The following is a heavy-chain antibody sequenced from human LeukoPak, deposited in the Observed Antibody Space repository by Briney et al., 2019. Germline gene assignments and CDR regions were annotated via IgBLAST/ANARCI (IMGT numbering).Heavy chain of an antibody. CDR1: GFTFSSYA. CDR2: ISGSGGST. J-gene: IGHJ6*02. Sequence: GGSLRLSCRTSGFTFSSYAMSWVRQAPGKGLEWVSSISGSGGSTYYPDSVKGRFTISRHISKNTVDLQMNSLRAEDSALYYCARDWSYYYGIDVWGQGTTVTVSS. D-gene: IGHD1-1*01. V-gene: IGHV3-23*01. CDR3: ARDWSYYYGIDV.